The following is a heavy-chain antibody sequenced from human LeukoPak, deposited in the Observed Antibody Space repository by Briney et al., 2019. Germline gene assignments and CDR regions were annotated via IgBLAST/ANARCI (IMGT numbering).Heavy chain of an antibody. CDR2: IYYSGST. Sequence: HPSEILSLTCTVSGGSISSYYWSWIRQPPGKGLEWIGYIYYSGSTNYNPSLKSRVTISVDTSKNQFSLKLSSVTAADTAVYYCARERSSSWYMGAYYYYYMDVWGKGTTVTVSS. D-gene: IGHD6-13*01. CDR1: GGSISSYY. CDR3: ARERSSSWYMGAYYYYYMDV. V-gene: IGHV4-59*12. J-gene: IGHJ6*03.